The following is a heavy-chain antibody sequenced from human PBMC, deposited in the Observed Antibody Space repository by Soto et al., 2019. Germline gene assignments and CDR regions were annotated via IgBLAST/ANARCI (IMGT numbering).Heavy chain of an antibody. CDR2: INHSGST. V-gene: IGHV4-34*01. CDR3: ARVVSGWFGVHSGFDP. Sequence: QVQLQQWGAGLLKPSETLSLTCAVYGGSFSGYYWSWIRQPPGKGLEWIGEINHSGSTNYNPSLKSRVTISVDTSKNQFSLKLSSVTAADTAVYYCARVVSGWFGVHSGFDPRGQGTLVTVSS. J-gene: IGHJ5*02. D-gene: IGHD3-10*01. CDR1: GGSFSGYY.